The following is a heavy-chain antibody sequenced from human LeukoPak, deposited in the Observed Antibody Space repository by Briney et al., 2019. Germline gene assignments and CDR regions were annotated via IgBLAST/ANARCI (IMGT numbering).Heavy chain of an antibody. V-gene: IGHV3-48*04. CDR1: GFTFSSYS. D-gene: IGHD6-13*01. CDR3: ASLKGGSSWYEEYYFDY. J-gene: IGHJ4*02. CDR2: ISSSSSTI. Sequence: PGGSLRLSCAASGFTFSSYSMNWVRQAPGKGLEWVSYISSSSSTIYYADSVKGRFTISRDDAKNSLYLQMNSLRAEDTAVYYCASLKGGSSWYEEYYFDYWGQGTLVTVSS.